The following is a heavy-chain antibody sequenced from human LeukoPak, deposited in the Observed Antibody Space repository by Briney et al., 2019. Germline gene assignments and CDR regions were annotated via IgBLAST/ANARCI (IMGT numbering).Heavy chain of an antibody. D-gene: IGHD2-2*01. Sequence: GGSLRLSCAASGFTFSSYAMSWVRQAPGKGLEWVSAISGSGGSTYYADSVKGRFTISRENSKNTLSLQMNSLRAEDTAVYYCTRDLLGYCTSTTCRMGYWGQGTLVTVSS. V-gene: IGHV3-23*01. CDR2: ISGSGGST. J-gene: IGHJ4*02. CDR1: GFTFSSYA. CDR3: TRDLLGYCTSTTCRMGY.